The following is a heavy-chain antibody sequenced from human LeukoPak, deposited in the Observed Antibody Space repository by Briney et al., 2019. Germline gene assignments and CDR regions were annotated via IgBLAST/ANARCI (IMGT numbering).Heavy chain of an antibody. CDR3: AKAVITFGGVIQAYDY. CDR1: GFTFSSYA. V-gene: IGHV3-23*01. Sequence: PGGSLRLSCAASGFTFSSYAMSWVRQAPGKGLEWVSAISGSGGSTYYAGSVKGRFTISRDNSKNTLYLQMNSLRAEDTAVYYCAKAVITFGGVIQAYDYWGQGTLVTVSS. CDR2: ISGSGGST. D-gene: IGHD3-16*02. J-gene: IGHJ4*02.